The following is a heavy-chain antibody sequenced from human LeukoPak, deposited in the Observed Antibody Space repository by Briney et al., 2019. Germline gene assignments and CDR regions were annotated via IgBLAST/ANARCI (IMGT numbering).Heavy chain of an antibody. CDR2: ISSDGKNE. J-gene: IGHJ6*03. D-gene: IGHD4-11*01. CDR3: ARQGGSLNYHFNYLDV. Sequence: GRSLRLSCAASGFTFSTYVVHWVRPAPGKGLEWVALISSDGKNELYSNSVKGRFSISRDTSENALYLQMNRLRPEDTATYFCARQGGSLNYHFNYLDVWGRGTTVTVSS. CDR1: GFTFSTYV. V-gene: IGHV3-30*10.